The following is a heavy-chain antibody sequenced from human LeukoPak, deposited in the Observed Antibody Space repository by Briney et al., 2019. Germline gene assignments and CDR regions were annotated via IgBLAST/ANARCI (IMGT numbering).Heavy chain of an antibody. Sequence: PGGSLRLSCAASGFTFSSYGMHWVRQAPGKGLEWVAVISYDGSNKYYADSVKGRFTISRDNSKSTLYLQMSSLRPEDTAVYYCANGGYTSSWYVVDYWGQGTLVTVSS. V-gene: IGHV3-30*18. D-gene: IGHD6-13*01. CDR3: ANGGYTSSWYVVDY. J-gene: IGHJ4*02. CDR1: GFTFSSYG. CDR2: ISYDGSNK.